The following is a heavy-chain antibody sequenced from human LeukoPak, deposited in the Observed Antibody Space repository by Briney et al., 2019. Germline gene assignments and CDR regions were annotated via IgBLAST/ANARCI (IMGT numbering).Heavy chain of an antibody. D-gene: IGHD6-19*01. CDR2: IKPDGSYT. J-gene: IGHJ4*02. Sequence: PGGSLRLSCAASGFPFSGYWMYWHRQAPGKGMVWVSRIKPDGSYTSYADFVKGRFTTSRDNAKNTLYLQLSSLRAEDTAVYYCARDYSSVPEYWGQGTLVTVSS. CDR1: GFPFSGYW. CDR3: ARDYSSVPEY. V-gene: IGHV3-74*01.